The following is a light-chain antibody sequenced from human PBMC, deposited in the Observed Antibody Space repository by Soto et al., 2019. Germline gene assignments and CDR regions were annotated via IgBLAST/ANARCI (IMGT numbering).Light chain of an antibody. CDR1: SSDIGSYTR. J-gene: IGLJ2*01. CDR2: EVT. V-gene: IGLV2-18*02. Sequence: QSALTQPPSVSGSPGLSVTISCTGSSSDIGSYTRVSWYQQPPASAPKLLIYEVTRRASGAPDRFSGSASGNTASLTISGVQAEDEADYYCSSYTRFDTVIFGGGTKVTVL. CDR3: SSYTRFDTVI.